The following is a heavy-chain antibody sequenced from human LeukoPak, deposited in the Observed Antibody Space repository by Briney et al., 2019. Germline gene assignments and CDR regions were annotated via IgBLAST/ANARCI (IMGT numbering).Heavy chain of an antibody. D-gene: IGHD3-22*01. CDR2: IYTSGST. V-gene: IGHV4-4*07. J-gene: IGHJ3*02. CDR1: GGSISSYY. CDR3: ARDSGDSRAPGVDI. Sequence: SETLSLTCTVSGGSISSYYWSWIRQPAGKGLEWIGRIYTSGSTNYNPSLKSRVTISVDTSKNQFSLKLGSVTAADTAVYYCARDSGDSRAPGVDIWGQGTMVTVSS.